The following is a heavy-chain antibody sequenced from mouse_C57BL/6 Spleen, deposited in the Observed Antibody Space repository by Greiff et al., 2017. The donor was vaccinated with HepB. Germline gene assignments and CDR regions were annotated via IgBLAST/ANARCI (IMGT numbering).Heavy chain of an antibody. V-gene: IGHV5-9-1*02. Sequence: EVHLVESGEGLVKPGGSLKLSCAASGFTFSSYAMSWVRQTPEKRLEWVAYISSGGDYIYYADTVKGRFTISRDNARNTLYLQMSSLKSEDTAMYYCTRAYYYGSSYGFAYWGQGTLVTVSA. CDR3: TRAYYYGSSYGFAY. D-gene: IGHD1-1*01. CDR1: GFTFSSYA. CDR2: ISSGGDYI. J-gene: IGHJ3*01.